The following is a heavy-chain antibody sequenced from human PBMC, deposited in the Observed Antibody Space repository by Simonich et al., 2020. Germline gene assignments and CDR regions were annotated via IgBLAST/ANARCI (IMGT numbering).Heavy chain of an antibody. Sequence: EVQLVESGGGLVKPGGSLRLSCAASGFTFSSYSMNWVRQAPGKGLDWVSAISSSISYIYYAASGKGRFTISRDNAKNSLYLQMNSLRAEDTAVYYCARDVDTAMVFDYWGQGTLVTVSS. D-gene: IGHD5-18*01. CDR2: ISSSISYI. CDR3: ARDVDTAMVFDY. CDR1: GFTFSSYS. V-gene: IGHV3-21*01. J-gene: IGHJ4*02.